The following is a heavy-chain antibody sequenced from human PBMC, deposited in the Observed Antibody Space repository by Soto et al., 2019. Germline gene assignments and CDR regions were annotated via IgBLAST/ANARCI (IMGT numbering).Heavy chain of an antibody. CDR1: GGSISSCFW. CDR3: VHHGSASYRHDY. V-gene: IGHV4-4*02. Sequence: SETLSLTCAVSGGSISSCFWWTWVRQPPGKGLEWLGEIFYSGDTYFNPSLNSRVTMSADQSKNDFSLRLSSVTAADTAVYYCVHHGSASYRHDYWGQGMFVTVSS. CDR2: IFYSGDT. D-gene: IGHD4-4*01. J-gene: IGHJ4*02.